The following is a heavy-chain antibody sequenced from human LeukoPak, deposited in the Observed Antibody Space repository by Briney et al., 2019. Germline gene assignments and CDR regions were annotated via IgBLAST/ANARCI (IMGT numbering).Heavy chain of an antibody. J-gene: IGHJ6*03. CDR1: GYAFTSYY. D-gene: IGHD3-10*01. CDR3: AREAYASGSFRTDYYYMDV. Sequence: GASVKVSCKASGYAFTSYYMHWVRQAPGQGLEWMGIINPSGGSTSYAQKFQGRVTMTRDTSISTASMELSRLRSDDTAVYYCAREAYASGSFRTDYYYMDVWGKGTTVTISS. V-gene: IGHV1-46*01. CDR2: INPSGGST.